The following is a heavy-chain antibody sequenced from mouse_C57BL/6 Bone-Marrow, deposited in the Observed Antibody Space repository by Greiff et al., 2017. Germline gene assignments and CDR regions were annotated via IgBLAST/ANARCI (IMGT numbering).Heavy chain of an antibody. CDR2: IDPNSGGT. CDR3: ADGDYRYWYFAD. Sequence: QVQLQQPGAELVKPGASVKLSCKASGYTFTSSWMHWVKQRPGRGLEWIGRIDPNSGGTKYNKKFKNKATLTVDKSSSTAYMQLSSLTSEDSAVYEGADGDYRYWYFADWGTGTTVTVSS. D-gene: IGHD2-13*01. J-gene: IGHJ1*03. V-gene: IGHV1-72*01. CDR1: GYTFTSSW.